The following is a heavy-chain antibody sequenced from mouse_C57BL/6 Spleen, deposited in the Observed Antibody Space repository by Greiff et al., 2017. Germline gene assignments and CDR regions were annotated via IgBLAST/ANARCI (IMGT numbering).Heavy chain of an antibody. V-gene: IGHV5-17*01. CDR2: ISSGSSTI. CDR1: GFTFSDYG. J-gene: IGHJ2*01. CDR3: ARGGDYYAYY. D-gene: IGHD1-1*01. Sequence: EVKLMESGGGLVKPGGSLKLSCAASGFTFSDYGMHWVRQAPEKGLAWVAYISSGSSTIYYADTVKGRFTISRDNAKNTLFLQMTSLRSEDTAMYYCARGGDYYAYYWGQGTTLTVSS.